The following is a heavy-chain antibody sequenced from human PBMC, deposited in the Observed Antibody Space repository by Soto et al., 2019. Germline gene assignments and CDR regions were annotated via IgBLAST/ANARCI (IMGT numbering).Heavy chain of an antibody. J-gene: IGHJ6*02. CDR2: IIPIFGTA. Sequence: VASVKVSCKASGGTFSSYAISWVRQAPGQGLEWMGGIIPIFGTANYAQKFQGRVTITADESTSTAYMELSSLRSEDTAVYYCARDWAGAAAAGTGLGAYYGMDVWGQGTTVTVSS. V-gene: IGHV1-69*13. CDR3: ARDWAGAAAAGTGLGAYYGMDV. D-gene: IGHD6-13*01. CDR1: GGTFSSYA.